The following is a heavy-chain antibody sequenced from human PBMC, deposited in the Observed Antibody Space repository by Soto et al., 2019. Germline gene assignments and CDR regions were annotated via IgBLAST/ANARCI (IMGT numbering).Heavy chain of an antibody. Sequence: VQVVQSGVEVRRPGSSVKVSCKASGDTFKNCVISWVRQAPGQGLEWMGGIIPLFGTTDFAQRFQGRLTITTDESTTTAYMELSRLRSEDTATYYCAAELGFGKVSVVWSQGTTVIVSS. V-gene: IGHV1-69*01. J-gene: IGHJ6*02. D-gene: IGHD7-27*01. CDR2: IIPLFGTT. CDR1: GDTFKNCV. CDR3: AAELGFGKVSVV.